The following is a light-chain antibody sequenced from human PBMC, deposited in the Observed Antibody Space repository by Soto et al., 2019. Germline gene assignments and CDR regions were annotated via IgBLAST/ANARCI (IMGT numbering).Light chain of an antibody. Sequence: DIQMTQSPSTLSATVGDKVTNTCRASQGIPKSLAWYQQKPGKAPQLLIYDASILQTGVPSRFSGSGSGTEFTLTISGLQPDDSATYYCHLYKTRSWTFGQGTKVDIK. CDR3: HLYKTRSWT. CDR1: QGIPKS. J-gene: IGKJ1*01. V-gene: IGKV1-5*01. CDR2: DAS.